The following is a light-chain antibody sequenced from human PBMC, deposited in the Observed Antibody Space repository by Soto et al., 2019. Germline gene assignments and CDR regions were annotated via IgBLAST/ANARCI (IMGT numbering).Light chain of an antibody. CDR3: QQYNNLVT. CDR2: GAS. CDR1: QSVSSN. V-gene: IGKV3-15*01. Sequence: EIVMTQSPATLSVSPGERATLSCRASQSVSSNLAWYQQKPGQAPRLLIYGASTRATGIPARFSGSGSGTEFSFTISSLQSEDFAVYYCQQYNNLVTFGGGTKVDIK. J-gene: IGKJ4*01.